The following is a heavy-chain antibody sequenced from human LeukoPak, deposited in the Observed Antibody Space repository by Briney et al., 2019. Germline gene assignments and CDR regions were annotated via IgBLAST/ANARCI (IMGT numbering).Heavy chain of an antibody. V-gene: IGHV4-59*08. CDR3: VRHPWRMGSRDYNFDD. D-gene: IGHD3-16*01. CDR2: IYYSGSI. CDR1: GGSISGYY. Sequence: PSETLSLTCTVSGGSISGYYWSWIRQPPGKGLEWIGHIYYSGSINYNPSLKSRVTISVDTSKNQFSLKMTSVTAADTAVYYCVRHPWRMGSRDYNFDDWGQGTLVTVSS. J-gene: IGHJ4*02.